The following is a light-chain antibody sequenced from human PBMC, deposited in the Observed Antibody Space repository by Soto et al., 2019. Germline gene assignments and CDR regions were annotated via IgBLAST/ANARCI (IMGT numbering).Light chain of an antibody. J-gene: IGKJ4*01. Sequence: EIVMTQSPATLSVSPGERATLSCRASQSVSSNLAWYQQKPGQAPRLLIYGASTRATGIPARFSGSGSGTESTLTISSLQSEDFAVYYFQQYNNWPLPFGGGTKVEIK. CDR2: GAS. V-gene: IGKV3-15*01. CDR1: QSVSSN. CDR3: QQYNNWPLP.